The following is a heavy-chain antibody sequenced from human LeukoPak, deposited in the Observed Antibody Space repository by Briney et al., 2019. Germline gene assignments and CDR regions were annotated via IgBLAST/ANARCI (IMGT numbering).Heavy chain of an antibody. CDR2: ISYDGSNK. CDR1: GFTFSSYG. V-gene: IGHV3-30*03. CDR3: ARDVVNYDFWSGYYKDYGMDV. Sequence: GGSLRLSCAASGFTFSSYGMHWVRQAPGKGLEWVAVISYDGSNKYYADSVKGRFTISRDNAKNTLYLQMNSLRAEDTAVYYCARDVVNYDFWSGYYKDYGMDVWGQGTTVTVSS. D-gene: IGHD3-3*01. J-gene: IGHJ6*02.